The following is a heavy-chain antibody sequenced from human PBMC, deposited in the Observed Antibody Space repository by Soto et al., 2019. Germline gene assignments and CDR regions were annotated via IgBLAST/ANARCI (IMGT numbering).Heavy chain of an antibody. J-gene: IGHJ4*02. Sequence: PSETLSLTCSVSGGSVSNKTYYWSWIRQPPGKGLEWIGYIYYSGSTNYNPSLKSRVTISVDTSKNQFSLKLSSVTAADTAVYYCASTVPYSSSYYFDYWGQGTLVTVSS. CDR1: GGSVSNKTYY. V-gene: IGHV4-61*01. CDR3: ASTVPYSSSYYFDY. D-gene: IGHD6-13*01. CDR2: IYYSGST.